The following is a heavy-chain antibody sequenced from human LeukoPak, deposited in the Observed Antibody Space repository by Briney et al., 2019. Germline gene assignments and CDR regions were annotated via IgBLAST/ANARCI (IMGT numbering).Heavy chain of an antibody. D-gene: IGHD2-2*02. J-gene: IGHJ4*02. CDR2: IYYSGST. Sequence: PSETLSLTCTVSGGSISSYYWSWIRQPPGKGLERIGYIYYSGSTNYNPSLKSRVTISVDTSKNQFSLKLSSVTAADTAVYYCAREEMLGYCSSTSCYSPYYFDYWGQGTLVTVSS. CDR1: GGSISSYY. V-gene: IGHV4-59*01. CDR3: AREEMLGYCSSTSCYSPYYFDY.